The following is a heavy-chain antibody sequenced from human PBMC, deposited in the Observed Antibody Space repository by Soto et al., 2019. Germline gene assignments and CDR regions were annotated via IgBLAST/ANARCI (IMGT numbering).Heavy chain of an antibody. CDR2: IWYDGSNK. J-gene: IGHJ4*02. CDR1: GFTFSSYG. V-gene: IGHV3-33*01. D-gene: IGHD6-19*01. CDR3: ARDGYSSGRSKSPVPYFDY. Sequence: PGGSLRLSCAASGFTFSSYGMHWVRQAPGKGLEWVAVIWYDGSNKYYADSVKGRFTISRDNSKNTLYPQMNSLRAEDTAVYYCARDGYSSGRSKSPVPYFDYWGQGTLVTVSS.